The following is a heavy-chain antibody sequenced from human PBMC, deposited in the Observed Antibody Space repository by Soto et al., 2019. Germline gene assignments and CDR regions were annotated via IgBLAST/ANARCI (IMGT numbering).Heavy chain of an antibody. J-gene: IGHJ5*02. CDR2: ISGSGGST. D-gene: IGHD2-15*01. Sequence: EVQLLESGGGLVQPGGSLRLSCAASGFTFSSYAMSWVRQAPGKGLEWVSAISGSGGSTYYADSVKGRFTIARDNSKNVLDLQMDSLRAETTAVYYCAKGGVVVADTPQFDPWGQGTLVTVSS. V-gene: IGHV3-23*01. CDR3: AKGGVVVADTPQFDP. CDR1: GFTFSSYA.